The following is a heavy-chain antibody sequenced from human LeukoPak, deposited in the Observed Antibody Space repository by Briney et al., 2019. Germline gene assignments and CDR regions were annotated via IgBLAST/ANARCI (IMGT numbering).Heavy chain of an antibody. CDR2: ISHNGGST. V-gene: IGHV3-64*04. Sequence: GGSLRLSCSASGFTFSSYAMHWVRQAPGKGLEYVSSISHNGGSTYYADSVKGRFTISRDNSKNTLYLQMNSLRAEDTAVYYCARYRLYDSSGYPRGNAFDIWGQGTMVTVSS. D-gene: IGHD3-22*01. CDR3: ARYRLYDSSGYPRGNAFDI. CDR1: GFTFSSYA. J-gene: IGHJ3*02.